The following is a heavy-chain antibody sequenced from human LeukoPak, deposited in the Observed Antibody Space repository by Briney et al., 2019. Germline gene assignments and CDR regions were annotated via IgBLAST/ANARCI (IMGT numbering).Heavy chain of an antibody. CDR2: IYYSGSA. D-gene: IGHD1-7*01. V-gene: IGHV4-31*03. CDR1: GGSISSGGYY. Sequence: SQTLSLTCTVSGGSISSGGYYWSWIRQHPGKGLESIGYIYYSGSAYYNPSLKSRVTLSVDTSKNQFSLKLTSVTAADTAVYYCARDFHLTGATSRWFDPWGQGTLVTVSS. CDR3: ARDFHLTGATSRWFDP. J-gene: IGHJ5*02.